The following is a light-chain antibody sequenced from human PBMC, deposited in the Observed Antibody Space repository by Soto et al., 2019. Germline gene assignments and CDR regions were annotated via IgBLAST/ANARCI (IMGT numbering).Light chain of an antibody. V-gene: IGKV3-11*01. Sequence: VVLTQSPATLSLSPGERATLSCRASQSISEFLAWYQQKPGQAPRLLIYDASNRATGTPARFSGSGSGTDFTLTSSSVEAEDFALYYCQQRSKWPVTFGGGTKVEIK. CDR2: DAS. CDR1: QSISEF. CDR3: QQRSKWPVT. J-gene: IGKJ4*01.